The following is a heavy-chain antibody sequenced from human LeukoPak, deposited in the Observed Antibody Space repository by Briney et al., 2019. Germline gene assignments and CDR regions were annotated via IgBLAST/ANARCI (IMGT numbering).Heavy chain of an antibody. CDR3: ARQGYSSGWYRDYNWFDP. D-gene: IGHD6-19*01. CDR2: ISWNSGSI. Sequence: PGGSLRLSCAASGFTFSSYAMPWVRQAPGKGLEWVSGISWNSGSIGYADSVKGRFTISRDNAKNSLYLQMNSLRAEDTALYYCARQGYSSGWYRDYNWFDPWGQGTLVTVSS. J-gene: IGHJ5*02. V-gene: IGHV3-9*01. CDR1: GFTFSSYA.